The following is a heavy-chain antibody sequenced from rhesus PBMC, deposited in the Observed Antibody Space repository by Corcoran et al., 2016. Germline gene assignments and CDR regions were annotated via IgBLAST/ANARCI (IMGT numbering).Heavy chain of an antibody. CDR1: GVTFSSYE. J-gene: IGHJ4*01. CDR3: TRDAWQLELFDY. V-gene: IGHV3-100*02. CDR2: ISESGGTI. Sequence: DVQLVESGGGLVKPGGSLRLSCVASGVTFSSYEMHWVRQAPGKGLEWVSVISESGGTIYYADSVKGRFTISRDNAKNSLFLQMNSLRAEDTAVYYCTRDAWQLELFDYWGQGVLVTVSS. D-gene: IGHD6-25*01.